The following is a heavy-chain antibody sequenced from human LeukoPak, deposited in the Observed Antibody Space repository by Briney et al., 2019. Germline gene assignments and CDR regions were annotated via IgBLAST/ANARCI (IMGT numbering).Heavy chain of an antibody. Sequence: PSETLSLTCTVSGGSISSHYWSWIRQPPGKGLEWIGYIYYSGSTNYNPSLKNRVTISVDTSKNPFSLKLSSVTAADTAVYYCARGLDSSGYYDYWGQGTLVTVSS. V-gene: IGHV4-59*11. CDR2: IYYSGST. CDR3: ARGLDSSGYYDY. J-gene: IGHJ4*02. CDR1: GGSISSHY. D-gene: IGHD3-22*01.